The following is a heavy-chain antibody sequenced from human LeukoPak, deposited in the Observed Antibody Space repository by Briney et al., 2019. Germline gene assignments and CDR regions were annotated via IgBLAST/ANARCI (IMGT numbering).Heavy chain of an antibody. CDR2: IYYSGNT. Sequence: SETLSLTCTVSGGSISSYYWSWIRQPLGKGLEWIGYIYYSGNTNYNPSLKSRVTISVDTSKNQFSLKLSSVTAADTAVYYCARGFTVVSYGGGFDPWGQGTLVTVSS. CDR1: GGSISSYY. D-gene: IGHD4-23*01. V-gene: IGHV4-59*01. J-gene: IGHJ5*02. CDR3: ARGFTVVSYGGGFDP.